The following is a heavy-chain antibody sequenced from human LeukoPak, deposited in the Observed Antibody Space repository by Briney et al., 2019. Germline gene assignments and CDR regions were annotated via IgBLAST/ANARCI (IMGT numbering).Heavy chain of an antibody. CDR2: ISYDGSNK. D-gene: IGHD3-3*01. CDR1: GFTFSSYA. V-gene: IGHV3-30-3*01. J-gene: IGHJ3*02. Sequence: GGSLRLSCAASGFTFSSYAMHWVRQAPGKGLEWVAVISYDGSNKYYADSVKGRFTISRDNSKNTLYLQMNSLRAEDTAVYYCASRRITIFGVVSEDPKNAFDIWGQGTMVTVSS. CDR3: ASRRITIFGVVSEDPKNAFDI.